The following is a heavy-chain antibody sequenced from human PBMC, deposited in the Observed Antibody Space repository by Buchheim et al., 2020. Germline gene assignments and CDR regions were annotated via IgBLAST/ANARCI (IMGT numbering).Heavy chain of an antibody. CDR1: GFTVSSNY. CDR2: IYSGGST. V-gene: IGHV3-66*01. J-gene: IGHJ1*01. CDR3: AKNLRITMVQGVITAEYFQH. D-gene: IGHD3-10*01. Sequence: EVQLVESGGGLVQPGGSLRLSCAASGFTVSSNYMSWVRQAPGKGLEWVSVIYSGGSTYYADSVKGRFTISRDNSKNTLYLQMNSLRAEDTAVYYCAKNLRITMVQGVITAEYFQHWGQGTL.